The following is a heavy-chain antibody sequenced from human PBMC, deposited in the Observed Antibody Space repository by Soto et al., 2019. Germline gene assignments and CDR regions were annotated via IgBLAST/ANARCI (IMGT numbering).Heavy chain of an antibody. V-gene: IGHV4-31*03. CDR1: GGSISSGGYY. CDR2: IYYSGST. D-gene: IGHD3-3*01. CDR3: ARFLAYYDFWSGYPFDY. Sequence: SETLSLTCTVSGGSISSGGYYWSWIRQHPGKGLEWIGYIYYSGSTYYNPSLKSRVTISVDTSKNQFSLKLSSVTAADTAVYYCARFLAYYDFWSGYPFDYWGQGTLVTVS. J-gene: IGHJ4*02.